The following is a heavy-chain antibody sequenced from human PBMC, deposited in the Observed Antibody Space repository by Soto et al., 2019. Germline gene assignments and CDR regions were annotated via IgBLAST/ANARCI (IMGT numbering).Heavy chain of an antibody. CDR1: GYTFTSYG. V-gene: IGHV1-18*01. CDR2: ISAYNGNT. Sequence: QVPLVQSGAEVKKPGASVKVSCKASGYTFTSYGISWVRQAPGQGLEWMGWISAYNGNTNYAQKLQGRVTMTTDTSTSTAYMELRSLRSDDTAVYYFARDRTLYCSGGSCYLGYWGQGTLVTVSS. J-gene: IGHJ4*02. CDR3: ARDRTLYCSGGSCYLGY. D-gene: IGHD2-15*01.